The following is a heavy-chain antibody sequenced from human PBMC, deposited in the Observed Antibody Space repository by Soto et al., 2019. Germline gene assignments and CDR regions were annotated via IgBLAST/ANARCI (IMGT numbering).Heavy chain of an antibody. Sequence: LSLSCAASGFRFSSYGMHWVRQAPGKGLEWVAVIWYDGSNKYYADSVKGRFTISRDNSKNTLYLQMNSLRAEDTAVYYCARDERGYSYGYSPPSGMDVWGQGTTLTVSS. CDR3: ARDERGYSYGYSPPSGMDV. J-gene: IGHJ6*02. CDR2: IWYDGSNK. D-gene: IGHD5-18*01. V-gene: IGHV3-33*08. CDR1: GFRFSSYG.